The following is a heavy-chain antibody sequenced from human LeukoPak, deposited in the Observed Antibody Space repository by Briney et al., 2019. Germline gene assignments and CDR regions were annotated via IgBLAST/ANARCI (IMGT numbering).Heavy chain of an antibody. CDR3: VRDSLYDGNGYYHYLDS. V-gene: IGHV3-33*08. J-gene: IGHJ4*02. CDR2: TWSDATTK. Sequence: PGGSLRLSCVASGFTFSAYCMHCVRPAPGKGREWVAMTWSDATTKHYAESVKGRCTVSRDTSENTLYLQMNSLRAEYTAVYYCVRDSLYDGNGYYHYLDSWGQGTLLTVSS. CDR1: GFTFSAYC. D-gene: IGHD3-22*01.